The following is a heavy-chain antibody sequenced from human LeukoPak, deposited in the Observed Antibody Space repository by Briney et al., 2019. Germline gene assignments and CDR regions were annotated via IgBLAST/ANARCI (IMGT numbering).Heavy chain of an antibody. CDR3: ASLIAAAGTSSHFDI. CDR2: ISAYNGNT. Sequence: GASVKVSCKASGYTFTSYYMHWVRQAPGQGLEWMGWISAYNGNTNYAQKLQGRVTMTTDTSTSTAYMELRSLRSDDTAVYYCASLIAAAGTSSHFDIWGQGTMVTVSS. CDR1: GYTFTSYY. V-gene: IGHV1-18*04. J-gene: IGHJ3*02. D-gene: IGHD6-13*01.